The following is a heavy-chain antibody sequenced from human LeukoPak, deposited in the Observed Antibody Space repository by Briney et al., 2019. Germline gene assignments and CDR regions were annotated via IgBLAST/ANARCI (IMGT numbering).Heavy chain of an antibody. D-gene: IGHD6-19*01. CDR1: GFTFSSYA. CDR3: AKVGSPPHGPPYYYYYYGMDV. J-gene: IGHJ6*02. CDR2: ISGSGGST. V-gene: IGHV3-23*01. Sequence: GRSLRLSCAASGFTFSSYAMSWVRQAPGKGLEWVSAISGSGGSTYYADSVKGRFTISRDNSKNTLYLQMNSLRAEDTAVYYCAKVGSPPHGPPYYYYYYGMDVWGQGTTVTVSS.